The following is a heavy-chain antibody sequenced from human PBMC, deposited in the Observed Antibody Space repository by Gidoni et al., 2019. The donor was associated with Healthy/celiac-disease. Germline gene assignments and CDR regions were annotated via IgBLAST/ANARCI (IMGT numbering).Heavy chain of an antibody. CDR2: ISYDGSNK. CDR1: GFTFSRYA. V-gene: IGHV3-30-3*01. Sequence: QVQLVESGGGVVQPGRSLRLSCAASGFTFSRYAMHWVRQAPGKGLEWVAVISYDGSNKYYADSVKGRFTISRDNSKNTLYLQMNSLRAEDTAVYYCARDGGYYYDSSGYLDYWGQGTLVTVSS. CDR3: ARDGGYYYDSSGYLDY. J-gene: IGHJ4*02. D-gene: IGHD3-22*01.